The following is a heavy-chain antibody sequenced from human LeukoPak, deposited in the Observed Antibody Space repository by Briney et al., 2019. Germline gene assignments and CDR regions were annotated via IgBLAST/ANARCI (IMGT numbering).Heavy chain of an antibody. CDR1: AGSISSYY. CDR3: ARGYSSSKDAFDI. V-gene: IGHV4-59*08. CDR2: IYYSGST. J-gene: IGHJ3*02. D-gene: IGHD6-13*01. Sequence: PSETLSLTCTASAGSISSYYRSWIRQPPGKGLEWIGYIYYSGSTNYNPSLKSRVTISVDTSKNQFSLKLSSVTAADTAVYYCARGYSSSKDAFDIWGQGTMVTVSS.